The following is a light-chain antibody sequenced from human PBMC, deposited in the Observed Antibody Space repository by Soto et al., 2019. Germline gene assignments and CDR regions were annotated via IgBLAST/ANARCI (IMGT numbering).Light chain of an antibody. CDR2: RTS. CDR3: QQYDSSPRT. V-gene: IGKV3-20*01. Sequence: EIVLTQSPGTLSLSPGEIATLSCRASQSVSSYYLAWYQQKPDQAPRLLIYRTSNRATGIPDRFSGSGSGTDFTLTISRLEPEDVAVYWCQQYDSSPRTFGQGTKVDIK. CDR1: QSVSSYY. J-gene: IGKJ1*01.